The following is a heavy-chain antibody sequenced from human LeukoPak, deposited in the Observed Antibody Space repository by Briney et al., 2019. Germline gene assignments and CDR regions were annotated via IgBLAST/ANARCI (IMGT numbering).Heavy chain of an antibody. V-gene: IGHV3-30*03. CDR2: TSYDGSNK. CDR3: ARDSSTSIFSLNTFDI. J-gene: IGHJ3*02. Sequence: GGSLRLSCAASRFTFKNYGMHWVRQAPGKGLEWVAVTSYDGSNKHYADSVKGRFTISRDNSKNTLYLQVNSLRAEDTGAYYCARDSSTSIFSLNTFDIWGQGTMVTVSS. D-gene: IGHD2-2*01. CDR1: RFTFKNYG.